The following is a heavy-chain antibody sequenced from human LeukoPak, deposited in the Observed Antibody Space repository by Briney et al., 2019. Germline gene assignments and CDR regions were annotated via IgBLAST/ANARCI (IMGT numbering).Heavy chain of an antibody. CDR2: INPSGGNT. CDR1: GYTFTSYY. J-gene: IGHJ6*02. V-gene: IGHV1-46*01. Sequence: ASVKVSCKASGYTFTSYYMHWVRQAPGQGLEWMGIINPSGGNTSYAQKFQGRVTMTRDTSTSTVYMELSSLRSEDTAVYYCARQRLIQLWLRAPYGMDVWGQGTTVTVSS. CDR3: ARQRLIQLWLRAPYGMDV. D-gene: IGHD5-18*01.